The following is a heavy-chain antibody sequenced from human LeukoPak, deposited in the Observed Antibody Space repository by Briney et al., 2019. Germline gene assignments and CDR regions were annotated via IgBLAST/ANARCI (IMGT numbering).Heavy chain of an antibody. Sequence: HGESLKISCKGSGCSFTSYWIGWVRQMPGRGLEWMGIIYPGDSDTRYSPSFQGQVTISADKSISTAYLQWSSLKASDTAMYYCAGTRRYCSSTSCYYYFDYWGQGTLVTVSS. CDR2: IYPGDSDT. CDR3: AGTRRYCSSTSCYYYFDY. J-gene: IGHJ4*02. V-gene: IGHV5-51*01. CDR1: GCSFTSYW. D-gene: IGHD2-2*01.